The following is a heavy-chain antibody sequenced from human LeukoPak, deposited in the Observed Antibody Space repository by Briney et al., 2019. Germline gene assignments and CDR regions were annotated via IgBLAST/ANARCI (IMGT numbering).Heavy chain of an antibody. CDR3: ARQRGATYIFDY. CDR2: INPNSGGT. CDR1: GYTFTGYY. V-gene: IGHV1-2*02. D-gene: IGHD5-12*01. Sequence: ASVTVSCKASGYTFTGYYMHWVRQAPGQGLEWMGWINPNSGGTNYAQKFQGRVTMTRDTSISTAYMELSRLRSDDTAMYYCARQRGATYIFDYWGQGTLVTVSS. J-gene: IGHJ4*02.